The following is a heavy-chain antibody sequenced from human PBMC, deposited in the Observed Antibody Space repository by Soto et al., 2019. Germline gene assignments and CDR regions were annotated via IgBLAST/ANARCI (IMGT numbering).Heavy chain of an antibody. D-gene: IGHD6-13*01. CDR1: GFTFSSYA. CDR3: AKYGSPRTEYYYCGMDV. Sequence: GGSLRLSCAASGFTFSSYAMSWVRQAPGKGLEWVSVISGSGDYTYYVDSVKGRCTISRDNSKTTLHLQMNSLRAEDTAVYYCAKYGSPRTEYYYCGMDVWGQGTTVTVSS. V-gene: IGHV3-23*01. CDR2: ISGSGDYT. J-gene: IGHJ6*02.